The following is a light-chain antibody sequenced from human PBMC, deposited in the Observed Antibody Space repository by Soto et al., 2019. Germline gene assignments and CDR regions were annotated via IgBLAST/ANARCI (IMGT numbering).Light chain of an antibody. CDR2: EVS. CDR3: SSYTISSTGV. V-gene: IGLV2-14*01. J-gene: IGLJ1*01. CDR1: SSDVGGYNY. Sequence: QSVLTQPASVSGSPGQSITISCTGTSSDVGGYNYVSWYQQHPGKAPKLMIYEVSNRPSGASNRFSGSKSGNTASLTISGLQAEDEADYYCSSYTISSTGVFGTGTKVTVL.